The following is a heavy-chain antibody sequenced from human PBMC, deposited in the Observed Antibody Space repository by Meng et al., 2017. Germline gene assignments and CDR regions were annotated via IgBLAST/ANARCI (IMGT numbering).Heavy chain of an antibody. J-gene: IGHJ6*01. CDR3: ASQLAHYYYGMDV. Sequence: SETLSLTCTVSGGSVSSGSYYWSWIRQPPGKGLEWIGYIYYSGSTNYNPSLKSRVTISVDTSKNQFSLKLSSVTAADTAVYYCASQLAHYYYGMDVWGHGTTVTVSS. V-gene: IGHV4-61*01. D-gene: IGHD2-2*01. CDR1: GGSVSSGSYY. CDR2: IYYSGST.